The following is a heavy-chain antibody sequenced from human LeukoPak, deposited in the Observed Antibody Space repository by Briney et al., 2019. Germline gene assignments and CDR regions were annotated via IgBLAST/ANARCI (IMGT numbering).Heavy chain of an antibody. Sequence: GGSLRLSCAVSGFPFSSYEMNWVRQAPGKGLEWVSNIGSSGTTIYYADSVKGRFSISRDNAKSSLYLQMNSLRVEDTAVYYCALLAVASDCDYWGQGALVTVSS. J-gene: IGHJ4*02. V-gene: IGHV3-48*03. D-gene: IGHD6-19*01. CDR3: ALLAVASDCDY. CDR1: GFPFSSYE. CDR2: IGSSGTTI.